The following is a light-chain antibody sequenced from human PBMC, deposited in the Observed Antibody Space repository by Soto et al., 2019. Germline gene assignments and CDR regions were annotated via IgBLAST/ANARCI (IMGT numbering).Light chain of an antibody. Sequence: DIPLTQSPSFLSASVGDSVTITCRASQGISSYLAWYQQKPGKAPKLLIYAASTLQSGVPSRFSGSGSGTEFTLTISSLQPEDCATYYCQQLNSYPLTFGGGTKVEIK. CDR3: QQLNSYPLT. CDR2: AAS. CDR1: QGISSY. V-gene: IGKV1-9*01. J-gene: IGKJ4*01.